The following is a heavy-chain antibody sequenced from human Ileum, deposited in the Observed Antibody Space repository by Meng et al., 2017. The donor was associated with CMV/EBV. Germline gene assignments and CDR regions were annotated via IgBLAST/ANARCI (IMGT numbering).Heavy chain of an antibody. CDR3: AKEYDLGAWFDP. D-gene: IGHD3-16*01. CDR1: GFTFSLYA. V-gene: IGHV3-30*09. J-gene: IGHJ5*02. Sequence: GESLKISCAASGFTFSLYAVHWVRQAPGKGLEWVAVSSSDGNDKFYADSVKGRFAISRDNSKNTLYLQMNSLRAEDTAVYYCAKEYDLGAWFDPWGQGTLVTVSS. CDR2: SSSDGNDK.